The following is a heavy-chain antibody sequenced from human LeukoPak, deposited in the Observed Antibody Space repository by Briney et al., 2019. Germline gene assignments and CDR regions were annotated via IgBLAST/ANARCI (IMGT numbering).Heavy chain of an antibody. J-gene: IGHJ4*02. CDR3: AKALSTSSAGVDH. D-gene: IGHD2-2*01. V-gene: IGHV3-23*01. Sequence: GGSLRLSCAASGFTFSSYAMSWVRQAPGRGLEWVSSISESGGGTYYADPVKGRFFISRDKSKNTLYLQLNSLRAEDTAVYFCAKALSTSSAGVDHWGQGTLVTVSS. CDR1: GFTFSSYA. CDR2: ISESGGGT.